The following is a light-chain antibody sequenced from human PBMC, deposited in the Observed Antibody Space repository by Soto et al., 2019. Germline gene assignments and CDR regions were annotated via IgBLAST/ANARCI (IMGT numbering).Light chain of an antibody. Sequence: ETVLTQSPPTLSLSPGEGATLSCRASQSVSKYLAWYQQKPGQAPRLLIYDASTRATGIPARFSGSGSGTDFTLTISSLEPEAFALYYCQQRSNWPPSFGGGTKVEIK. CDR2: DAS. J-gene: IGKJ4*01. V-gene: IGKV3-11*01. CDR3: QQRSNWPPS. CDR1: QSVSKY.